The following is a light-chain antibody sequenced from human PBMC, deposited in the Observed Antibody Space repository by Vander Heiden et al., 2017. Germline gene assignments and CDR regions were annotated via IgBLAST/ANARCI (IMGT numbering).Light chain of an antibody. J-gene: IGKJ1*01. V-gene: IGKV3-15*01. CDR1: RSVSTN. Sequence: EIVMTQSPATMSVSPGERATLPCRASRSVSTNLAWYQQKAGQAPRLLIDDTSARAAGIPARFSGSGSGTEFTLTISSLQSEDFAVYDCQQYNNGPPWTFGQGTKVEI. CDR3: QQYNNGPPWT. CDR2: DTS.